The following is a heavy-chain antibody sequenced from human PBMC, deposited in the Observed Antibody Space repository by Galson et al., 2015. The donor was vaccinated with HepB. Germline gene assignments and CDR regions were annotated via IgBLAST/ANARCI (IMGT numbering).Heavy chain of an antibody. CDR1: GFTFSSYS. CDR2: IWYDGSNK. CDR3: ARGGSGYYYDY. D-gene: IGHD3-22*01. Sequence: SLRLSCAASGFTFSSYSMHWVRQAPGKGLEWVAVIWYDGSNKYYADSVKGRFTISRDNSKNTLYLQMNSLRAEDTAVYYCARGGSGYYYDYWGQGTLVTVSS. J-gene: IGHJ4*02. V-gene: IGHV3-33*01.